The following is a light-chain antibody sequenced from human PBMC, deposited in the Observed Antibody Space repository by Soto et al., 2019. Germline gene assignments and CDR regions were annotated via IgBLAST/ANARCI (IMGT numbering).Light chain of an antibody. CDR1: QSGNSN. J-gene: IGKJ4*01. V-gene: IGKV3-15*01. CDR2: DAS. CDR3: HQYNFWPPLT. Sequence: EIVMTQSPATLSVSPGERATLSCRASQSGNSNLAWYRQKPGQAPRVLISDASTRATGVPARFSGSGSGTEFTLTISSLQSEDSGIYYCHQYNFWPPLTFGGGTKVEIK.